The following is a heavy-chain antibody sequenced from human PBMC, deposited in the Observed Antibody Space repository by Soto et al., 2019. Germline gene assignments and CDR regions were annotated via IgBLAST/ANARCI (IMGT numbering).Heavy chain of an antibody. CDR1: GGSISTYY. CDR3: AREYYYGSGTWY. Sequence: SETLSLTCTVSGGSISTYYWSWIRQPPGKGLEWIGYIYYNGNTNYAQKLQGRVTMTTDTSTSTAYMELRSLRSDDTAVYYCAREYYYGSGTWYWGQGTLVTVSS. D-gene: IGHD3-10*01. V-gene: IGHV4-59*01. CDR2: IYYNGNT. J-gene: IGHJ4*02.